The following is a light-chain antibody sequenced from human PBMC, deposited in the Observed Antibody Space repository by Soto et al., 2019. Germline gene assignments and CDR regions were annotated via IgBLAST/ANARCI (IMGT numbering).Light chain of an antibody. J-gene: IGKJ1*01. CDR3: QQYGSSPPWT. CDR1: QSIRSRY. Sequence: EIVLTQSPGTLSLFPGERATLSCRASQSIRSRYLAWFQQKPGQAPRLLIYGAFNRATGIPDRFIGSGSGTDFTLTITRLEPGRFALYYCQQYGSSPPWTFGQGTKVEIK. V-gene: IGKV3-20*01. CDR2: GAF.